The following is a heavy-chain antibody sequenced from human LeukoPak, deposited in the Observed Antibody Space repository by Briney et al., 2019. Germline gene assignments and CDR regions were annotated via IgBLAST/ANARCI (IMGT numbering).Heavy chain of an antibody. D-gene: IGHD3-22*01. Sequence: ASVKVSCKASGYTFTSYGISWVRQAPGQGLEWMGWISAYNGNTNYAQKLQGRVTMTTDTSTSTAYMELSSLRSEDTAVYYCAREAPTYYYDSSGYYSVYWGQGTLVTVSS. CDR3: AREAPTYYYDSSGYYSVY. J-gene: IGHJ4*02. CDR1: GYTFTSYG. V-gene: IGHV1-18*01. CDR2: ISAYNGNT.